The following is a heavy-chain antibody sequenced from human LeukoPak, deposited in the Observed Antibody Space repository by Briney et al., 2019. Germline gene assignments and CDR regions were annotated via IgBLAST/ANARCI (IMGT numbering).Heavy chain of an antibody. CDR2: IYYSGNT. V-gene: IGHV4-59*08. Sequence: SETLSLTCTVSGGSISSYYWSWIRQPPGKGLEWIGYIYYSGNTNYNPSLKSRVTISVDTSKNQFSLKLSSVTAADTAVYYCARGIPGRYCSSTSCYYGVWFDPWGQGTLVTVSS. J-gene: IGHJ5*02. D-gene: IGHD2-2*01. CDR1: GGSISSYY. CDR3: ARGIPGRYCSSTSCYYGVWFDP.